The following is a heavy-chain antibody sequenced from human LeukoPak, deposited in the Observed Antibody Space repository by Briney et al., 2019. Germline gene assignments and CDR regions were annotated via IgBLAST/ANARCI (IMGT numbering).Heavy chain of an antibody. D-gene: IGHD3-10*01. V-gene: IGHV3-23*01. J-gene: IGHJ6*02. CDR3: AKDHFYGSGRHGMDV. Sequence: GGSLRLSCAASGFTFSSYAMSWVRQAPGKGLEWVSAISGSGGSTYYADSVKGRFTISRDNSKNTLYLQMNSLRAEDTAVYYCAKDHFYGSGRHGMDVWGQGTTVTVSS. CDR1: GFTFSSYA. CDR2: ISGSGGST.